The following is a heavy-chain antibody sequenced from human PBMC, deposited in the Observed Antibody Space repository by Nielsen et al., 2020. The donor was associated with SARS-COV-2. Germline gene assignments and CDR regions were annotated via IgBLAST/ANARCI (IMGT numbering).Heavy chain of an antibody. V-gene: IGHV3-30-3*01. Sequence: GGSLRLSCVASGFTFSSYAMHWVRQAPGKGLEWVAVISYDGSNKYYADSVKGRFTISRDNSKNTLYLQMNSLRAEDTAVYYCARAGERDGYNPYYYYYGMDVWGQGTTVTVSS. CDR3: ARAGERDGYNPYYYYYGMDV. J-gene: IGHJ6*02. CDR2: ISYDGSNK. D-gene: IGHD5-24*01. CDR1: GFTFSSYA.